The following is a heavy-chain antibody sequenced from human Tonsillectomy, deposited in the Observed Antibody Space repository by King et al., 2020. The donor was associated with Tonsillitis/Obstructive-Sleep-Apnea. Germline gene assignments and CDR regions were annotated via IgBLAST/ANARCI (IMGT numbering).Heavy chain of an antibody. CDR3: ARDAPEILTVAGLDAFDI. D-gene: IGHD6-19*01. CDR2: VHTNTGKP. J-gene: IGHJ3*02. CDR1: GYTFSRYA. V-gene: IGHV7-4-1*02. Sequence: QVQLVQSGSELKKPGASVKVSCKASGYTFSRYAMNWVRQAPGQGLEWMGWVHTNTGKPTYAQGLTGRFVFSVDTSVSTAYLHISSLKAEDTAVYYCARDAPEILTVAGLDAFDIWGQGTMVAVSS.